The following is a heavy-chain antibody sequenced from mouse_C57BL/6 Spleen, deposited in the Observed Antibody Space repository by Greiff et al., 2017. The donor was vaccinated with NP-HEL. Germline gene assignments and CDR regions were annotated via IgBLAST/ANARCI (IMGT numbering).Heavy chain of an antibody. CDR1: GYTFTSYW. Sequence: QVQLQQSGAELVMPGASVKLSCKASGYTFTSYWMHWVKQRPGQGLEWIGAIDPSDSYPNYNQKFKGKSTLPVDKSSSTAYMQLSNRTAEDSAVYDCARDDDGYSWFADWGKGTLVTVSA. D-gene: IGHD2-3*01. J-gene: IGHJ3*01. CDR3: ARDDDGYSWFAD. V-gene: IGHV1-69*01. CDR2: IDPSDSYP.